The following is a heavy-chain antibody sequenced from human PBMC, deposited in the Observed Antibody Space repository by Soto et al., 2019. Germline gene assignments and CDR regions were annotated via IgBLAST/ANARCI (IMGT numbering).Heavy chain of an antibody. Sequence: EVQLLESGGGLVQPGGSLRLSCVGSGFTFSSYDMTWVRQAPGKGLEWVASFSFYGRRDNTYYSDSVKGRFTISRDNSRNTVYLQMDNLRVEDTAVYDCAKSLYNDNGGPNDHCGQGTLVTVSS. D-gene: IGHD1-1*01. V-gene: IGHV3-23*01. CDR2: FSFYGRRDNT. J-gene: IGHJ4*02. CDR3: AKSLYNDNGGPNDH. CDR1: GFTFSSYD.